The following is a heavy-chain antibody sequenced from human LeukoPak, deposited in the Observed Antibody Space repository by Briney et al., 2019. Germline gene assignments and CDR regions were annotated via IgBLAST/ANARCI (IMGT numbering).Heavy chain of an antibody. Sequence: GGSLRLSRAPSGFTLSSYAVCCVRQDPGKGLEWVAVISYDGSNKYYADSVKGRFTISRDNSKNTLYLQMNSLRAEDTAVYYCARAVRGTLFDPWGQGTLVTVSS. CDR3: ARAVRGTLFDP. CDR1: GFTLSSYA. V-gene: IGHV3-30-3*01. J-gene: IGHJ5*02. D-gene: IGHD3-16*01. CDR2: ISYDGSNK.